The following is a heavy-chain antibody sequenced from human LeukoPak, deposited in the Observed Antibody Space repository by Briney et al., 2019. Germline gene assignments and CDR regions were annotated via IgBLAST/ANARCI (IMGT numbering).Heavy chain of an antibody. CDR2: IRSKAYGGTT. CDR3: TRGGYSYGLPWYYYYMDV. J-gene: IGHJ6*03. V-gene: IGHV3-49*04. Sequence: PGGSLRLSCTASGFTFGDYAMSWVRQAPGKGLEWVGFIRSKAYGGTTEYAASVKGRFTISRDDSKSIAYLQMNSLKTEDTAVYYCTRGGYSYGLPWYYYYMDVWGKGTTVTISS. D-gene: IGHD5-18*01. CDR1: GFTFGDYA.